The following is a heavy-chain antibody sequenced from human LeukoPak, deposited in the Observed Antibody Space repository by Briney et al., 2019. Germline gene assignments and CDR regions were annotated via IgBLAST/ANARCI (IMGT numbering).Heavy chain of an antibody. CDR3: ATEPYDSSGYFMFY. D-gene: IGHD3-22*01. J-gene: IGHJ4*02. CDR1: GFTFTSYA. V-gene: IGHV3-23*01. CDR2: ISGSGGST. Sequence: GGSLRLSCAASGFTFTSYATSWVRQAPGKGLEWVSGISGSGGSTDYADSVKGRFTISRDISKNTLYLQMNSLRAEDTALYYCATEPYDSSGYFMFYWGQGTLVTVSS.